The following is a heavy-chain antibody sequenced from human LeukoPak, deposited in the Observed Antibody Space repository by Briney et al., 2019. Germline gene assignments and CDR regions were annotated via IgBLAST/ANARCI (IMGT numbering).Heavy chain of an antibody. D-gene: IGHD2-2*01. J-gene: IGHJ5*02. CDR2: IYYTGST. CDR3: ARAGCSSTSCYGRFDP. Sequence: PSETLSLTCTVSGGSISTSTYCWGWIRQPPGKGLEWIGTIYYTGSTYYNPSLKSRVTVSIDTSKNQFSLKLSSVTAADTAVYYCARAGCSSTSCYGRFDPWGQGTLVTVSS. CDR1: GGSISTSTYC. V-gene: IGHV4-39*07.